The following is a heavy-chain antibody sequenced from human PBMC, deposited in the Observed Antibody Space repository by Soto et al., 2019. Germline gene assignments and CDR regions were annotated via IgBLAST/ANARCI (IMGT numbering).Heavy chain of an antibody. Sequence: QVQLVQSGAEVKKPGASVKVSCKASGYTFTNYGISWVRQAPGQGLEWMGWISADNGNTNYAQKLQDRVPMTTDTSTRTAYMELRSLRSDATAVYYCARDRGSYALDYWGQGTLVTVSS. V-gene: IGHV1-18*01. CDR2: ISADNGNT. CDR3: ARDRGSYALDY. J-gene: IGHJ4*02. D-gene: IGHD1-26*01. CDR1: GYTFTNYG.